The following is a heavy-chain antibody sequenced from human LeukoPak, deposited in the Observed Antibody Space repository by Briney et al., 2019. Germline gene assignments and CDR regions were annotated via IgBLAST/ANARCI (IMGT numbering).Heavy chain of an antibody. CDR1: GYTFTGYY. CDR3: ARGAVAGRGGWFDP. V-gene: IGHV1-2*02. CDR2: INPNNGGT. Sequence: ASVKVSCKASGYTFTGYYMYWVRQAPGQGLAWMGWINPNNGGTNYAQKFQGRVTMTRDTSISTAYMELSRLRSDDTAVYYCARGAVAGRGGWFDPWGQGTLVTVSS. J-gene: IGHJ5*02. D-gene: IGHD6-19*01.